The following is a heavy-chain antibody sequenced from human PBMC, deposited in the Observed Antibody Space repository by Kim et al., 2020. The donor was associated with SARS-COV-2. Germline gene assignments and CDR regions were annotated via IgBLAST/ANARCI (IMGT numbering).Heavy chain of an antibody. CDR2: VYYSGST. V-gene: IGHV4-39*07. CDR3: ARGGFGEYHIDY. J-gene: IGHJ4*02. D-gene: IGHD3-10*01. Sequence: SETLSLTCTVSGGSISSSSYYWGWIRQPPGKGREWIESVYYSGSTYYNPSLKSRVTISVDTSKNQFSLRLSSVTAADTAVYYCARGGFGEYHIDYWGQGTLVTVSS. CDR1: GGSISSSSYY.